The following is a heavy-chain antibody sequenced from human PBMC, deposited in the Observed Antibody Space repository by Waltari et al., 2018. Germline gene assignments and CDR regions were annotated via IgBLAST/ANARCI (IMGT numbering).Heavy chain of an antibody. CDR2: ISYSSSYI. Sequence: EVQLVESGGGVVKPGGSLRLSCAASGFPFRSYNMNWVRQAPGKGLEWVSIISYSSSYIYYADSVKGRFTVSRDNAKNSLFLQMNSLRAEDTAVYYCARDHEYGGKADYWGQGTLVTVSS. V-gene: IGHV3-21*01. CDR1: GFPFRSYN. D-gene: IGHD4-17*01. CDR3: ARDHEYGGKADY. J-gene: IGHJ4*02.